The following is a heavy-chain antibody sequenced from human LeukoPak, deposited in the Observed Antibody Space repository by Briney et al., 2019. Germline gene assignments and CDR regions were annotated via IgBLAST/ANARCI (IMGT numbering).Heavy chain of an antibody. CDR3: ARDLYVSSGYDY. V-gene: IGHV4-59*01. Sequence: PSETLSLTCTVSGGSISSYYWSWIRQPPGKGREWIGYIYYSGSTNYNPSLKSRVTISVDTSKNQFSLKLSSVTAADTAGYYCARDLYVSSGYDYWGQGTLVTVSS. CDR2: IYYSGST. CDR1: GGSISSYY. J-gene: IGHJ4*02. D-gene: IGHD3-22*01.